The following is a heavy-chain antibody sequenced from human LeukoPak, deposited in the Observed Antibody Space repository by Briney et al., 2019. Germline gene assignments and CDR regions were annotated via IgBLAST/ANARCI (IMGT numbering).Heavy chain of an antibody. CDR3: AREASITGTTNAFDI. CDR2: INPSGGST. V-gene: IGHV1-46*01. CDR1: GYTFTSYY. J-gene: IGHJ3*02. D-gene: IGHD1-20*01. Sequence: ASVKVSCKASGYTFTSYYMHWVRQAPGQGLEWMGIINPSGGSTSYAQKFRGRVTMTRDTSTSTVYMELSSLRSEDTAVYYCAREASITGTTNAFDIWGQGTMVTVSS.